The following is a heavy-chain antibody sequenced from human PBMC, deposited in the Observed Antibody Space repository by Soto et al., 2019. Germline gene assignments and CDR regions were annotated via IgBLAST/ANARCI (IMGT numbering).Heavy chain of an antibody. CDR1: GFTFSSYA. V-gene: IGHV3-23*01. CDR3: VKGYGSGLNWFDR. J-gene: IGHJ5*02. D-gene: IGHD3-10*01. CDR2: ISVNDGRA. Sequence: EVQLLESGGGLVQPGGSLRLSCAASGFTFSSYAMNWIRQGPGKGLEWVSGISVNDGRAYYADSVKGRFTVSRDNSKNALDLQRNSLRAAGTAVYSCVKGYGSGLNWFDRWGQGTLVTVSS.